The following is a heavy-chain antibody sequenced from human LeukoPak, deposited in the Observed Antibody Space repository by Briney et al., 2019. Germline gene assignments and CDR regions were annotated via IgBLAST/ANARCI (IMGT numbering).Heavy chain of an antibody. V-gene: IGHV3-30*03. D-gene: IGHD1-26*01. CDR3: ATSGRIKRDAFDI. J-gene: IGHJ3*02. CDR2: ISYDGSNK. CDR1: GFTFSSYG. Sequence: GGSLRLSCAASGFTFSSYGMHWVRQAPGKGLEWVAVISYDGSNKYYADSVKGRFTISRDNSKNTLYLQKNSLRAEDTAVYYCATSGRIKRDAFDIWGQGTMVTVSS.